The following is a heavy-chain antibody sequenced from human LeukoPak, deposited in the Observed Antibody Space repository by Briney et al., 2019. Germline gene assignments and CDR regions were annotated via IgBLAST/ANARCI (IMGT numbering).Heavy chain of an antibody. V-gene: IGHV4-39*01. D-gene: IGHD3-22*01. CDR1: GGSISSSSYY. J-gene: IGHJ4*02. CDR2: IYYSGST. Sequence: SETLSITCTVSGGSISSSSYYWGWIRQPPGKGLEWIGSIYYSGSTYYNPSLKSRVTISVGTSKNQFSLKLSSVTAADTAVYYCSYYDSSGYSQPYYWGQGTLVTVSS. CDR3: SYYDSSGYSQPYY.